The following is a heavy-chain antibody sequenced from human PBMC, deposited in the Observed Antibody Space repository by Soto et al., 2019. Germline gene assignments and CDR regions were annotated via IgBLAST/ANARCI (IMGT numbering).Heavy chain of an antibody. CDR3: ARLSFSYGVDV. V-gene: IGHV4-4*02. CDR1: GGSISSANW. CDR2: IYHGGST. Sequence: SETLSLTCAVSGGSISSANWWNWVRQPPGKGLEWIGEIYHGGSTSYNPSLKSRVTLSLDKFKNHFSLNLTSVTAADTAVYYCARLSFSYGVDVWGQGTTVTVSS. J-gene: IGHJ6*02.